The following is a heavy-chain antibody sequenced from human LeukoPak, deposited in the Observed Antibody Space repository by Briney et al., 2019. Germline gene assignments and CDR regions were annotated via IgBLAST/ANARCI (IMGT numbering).Heavy chain of an antibody. D-gene: IGHD3-10*01. CDR3: ARELGDYYYYGMDV. Sequence: PGGSLRLSCAASGFTFSNAWMSWVRQAPGKGLEWVAVISYDGSNKYYADSVKGRFTISRDKSKNTLYLQMNSLRAEDTAVYYCARELGDYYYYGMDVWGQGTTVTVSS. J-gene: IGHJ6*02. CDR1: GFTFSNAW. CDR2: ISYDGSNK. V-gene: IGHV3-30*03.